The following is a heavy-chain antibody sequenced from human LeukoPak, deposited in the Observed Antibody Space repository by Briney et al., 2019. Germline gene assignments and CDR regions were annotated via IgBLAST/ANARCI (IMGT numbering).Heavy chain of an antibody. V-gene: IGHV4-30-4*08. CDR2: IYHSGTT. CDR1: GDSINTGDHY. J-gene: IGHJ5*02. D-gene: IGHD1-1*01. Sequence: SETLSLTCSVSGDSINTGDHYWSWIRQPPGKGLEWIGYIYHSGTTYYNPSVKSRISISVDTSKNQFSLNLRSVTAADTAVYYCARGHPLSYNWNDLRGGWFDPWGQGTLVTVSS. CDR3: ARGHPLSYNWNDLRGGWFDP.